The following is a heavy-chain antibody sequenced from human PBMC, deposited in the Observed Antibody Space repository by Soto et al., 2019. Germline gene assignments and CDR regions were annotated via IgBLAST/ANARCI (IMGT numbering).Heavy chain of an antibody. Sequence: GGSLRLSCAASGFTFRTYAMSWVRQAPGKGLEWISAISVSGSFTHYADSVRGRFTISRDNSQNQLYLQMNNLRGDDTAMYYCAKIPTGSGSSKFDYWGQGIQVTVSS. D-gene: IGHD3-10*01. CDR2: ISVSGSFT. V-gene: IGHV3-23*01. CDR3: AKIPTGSGSSKFDY. J-gene: IGHJ4*02. CDR1: GFTFRTYA.